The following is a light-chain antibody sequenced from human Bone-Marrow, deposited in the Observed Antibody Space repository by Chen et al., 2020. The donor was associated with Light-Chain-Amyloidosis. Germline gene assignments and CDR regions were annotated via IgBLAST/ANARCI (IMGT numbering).Light chain of an antibody. Sequence: SYVLTQPSSVSAAPGQTATLACGGNNIGSTSVHWYQPTPGQAPLLVVKDDSDRPSGIPERLSGSNSGNTATLTISRVEAGDEADYYCQVWDRSSDRPVFGGGTKLTVL. CDR3: QVWDRSSDRPV. CDR2: DDS. J-gene: IGLJ3*02. CDR1: NIGSTS. V-gene: IGLV3-21*02.